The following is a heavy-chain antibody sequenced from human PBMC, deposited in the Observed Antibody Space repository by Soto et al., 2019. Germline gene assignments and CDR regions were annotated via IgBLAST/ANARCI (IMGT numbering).Heavy chain of an antibody. V-gene: IGHV3-30-3*01. CDR3: ARDLGSSSWYPPFPGPNWFDP. D-gene: IGHD6-13*01. Sequence: GGSLRLSCAASGFTFSSYAMHWVRQAPGKGLEWVAVISYDGSNKYYADSVKGRFTISRDNSKNTLYLQMNSLRAEDTAVYYCARDLGSSSWYPPFPGPNWFDPWGQGTLVTVSS. J-gene: IGHJ5*02. CDR1: GFTFSSYA. CDR2: ISYDGSNK.